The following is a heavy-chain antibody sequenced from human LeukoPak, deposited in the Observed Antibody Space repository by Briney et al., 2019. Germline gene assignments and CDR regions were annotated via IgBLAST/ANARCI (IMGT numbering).Heavy chain of an antibody. CDR3: ARGVYSSGWYDAFDI. J-gene: IGHJ3*02. CDR2: IYYSGST. V-gene: IGHV4-38-2*02. Sequence: SETLSLTCTVSGYSISSGYYWGWIRQPPGKGLEWIGSIYYSGSTNYNPSLKSRVTISVDTSKNQFSLKLSSVTAADTAVYYCARGVYSSGWYDAFDIWGQGTMVTVSS. CDR1: GYSISSGYY. D-gene: IGHD6-19*01.